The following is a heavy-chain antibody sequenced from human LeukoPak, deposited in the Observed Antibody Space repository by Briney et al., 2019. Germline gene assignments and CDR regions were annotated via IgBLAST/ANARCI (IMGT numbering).Heavy chain of an antibody. CDR2: INHSGST. J-gene: IGHJ4*02. CDR3: ARARGYSGYALY. Sequence: PSETLSLTWAVYGGSFSGYYWSWIRQPPGKGLEWIGEINHSGSTNYNPSLKSRVTISVDTSKNQFSLKLSSVTAADTAVYYCARARGYSGYALYWGQGTLVTVSS. CDR1: GGSFSGYY. D-gene: IGHD5-12*01. V-gene: IGHV4-34*01.